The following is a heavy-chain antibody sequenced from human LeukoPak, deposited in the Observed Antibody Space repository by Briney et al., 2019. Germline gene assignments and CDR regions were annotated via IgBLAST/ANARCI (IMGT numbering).Heavy chain of an antibody. CDR3: ARDNSVGDYAWWFDP. D-gene: IGHD1-26*01. CDR2: INPNSGGT. Sequence: ASVKVSCKASGYTFTGYYMHWVRQAPGQGLEWMGWINPNSGGTNYAQKFQGRVTMTRDMSTSTDYMELSSLRSEDTAVYYCARDNSVGDYAWWFDPWGQGTLVTVSS. J-gene: IGHJ5*02. CDR1: GYTFTGYY. V-gene: IGHV1-2*02.